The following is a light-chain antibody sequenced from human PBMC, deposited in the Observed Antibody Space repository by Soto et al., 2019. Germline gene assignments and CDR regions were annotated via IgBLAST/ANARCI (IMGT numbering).Light chain of an antibody. V-gene: IGLV2-8*01. Sequence: QSALAQPPSASGSPGQSVTISCTGTSSDIGAYFYVSWYQQHPGKAPKLMIYEVSKRPSGVPGRFSGSKSGNTASLTVSGLQAEDEADYYCSSYAGSNNFVFGTGTKVTVL. CDR1: SSDIGAYFY. CDR3: SSYAGSNNFV. J-gene: IGLJ1*01. CDR2: EVS.